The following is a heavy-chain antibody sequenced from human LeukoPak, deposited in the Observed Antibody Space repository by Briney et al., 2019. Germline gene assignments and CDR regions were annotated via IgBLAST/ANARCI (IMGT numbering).Heavy chain of an antibody. CDR1: GGSMSGTKW. J-gene: IGHJ4*02. CDR3: ATSTVMNEYCIDY. Sequence: PSGTLSLTCAVSGGSMSGTKWWSWVRQPPGKGLEWIGEIYHSGSTNYNPSLKSRITISVDKSKNQVSLNPNSVTAADTAVYYCATSTVMNEYCIDYWAQGTLVTVSS. V-gene: IGHV4-4*02. CDR2: IYHSGST. D-gene: IGHD4-17*01.